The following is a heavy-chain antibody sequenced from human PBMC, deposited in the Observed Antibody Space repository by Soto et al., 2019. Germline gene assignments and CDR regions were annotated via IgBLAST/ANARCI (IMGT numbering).Heavy chain of an antibody. D-gene: IGHD2-15*01. J-gene: IGHJ6*02. CDR1: GYNFNTYC. Sequence: EVQLVQSGAEVKKSGESLKISCKGAGYNFNTYCVVWVRQMPGKGLQWVGILCPRDSDTRSSPGSQGHVTISADKSIGSAYLQWRSLRASDTAIYYCARRAFCCGVFTARPQDYYGMDVWGQGTAVTVSS. CDR2: LCPRDSDT. V-gene: IGHV5-51*03. CDR3: ARRAFCCGVFTARPQDYYGMDV.